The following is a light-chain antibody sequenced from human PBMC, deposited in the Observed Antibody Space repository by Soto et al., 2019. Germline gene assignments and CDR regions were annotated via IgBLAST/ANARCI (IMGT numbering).Light chain of an antibody. J-gene: IGLJ2*01. Sequence: QTVVTQEPSFSVSPGRTVTLTCGLSSGSVSTSYYPSWYHQTPGQAPRTLIYSTNTRSSGVPDRFSGSILGNKAALTITGAQADDEADYYCVLYMGSGSVVFGGGTKVTV. CDR1: SGSVSTSYY. CDR3: VLYMGSGSVV. V-gene: IGLV8-61*01. CDR2: STN.